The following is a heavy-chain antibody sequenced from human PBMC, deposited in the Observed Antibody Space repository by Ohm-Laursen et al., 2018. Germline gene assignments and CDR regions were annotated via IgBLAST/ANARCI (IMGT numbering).Heavy chain of an antibody. CDR2: IIPIFGTA. CDR3: AREAGFITGTPELFDY. D-gene: IGHD1/OR15-1a*01. Sequence: SVKVSCNASGGTFSSYAISWVRQAPGQGLEWMGGIIPIFGTANYAQKFQGRVTITADKSTSTAYMELSSLRSEDTAVYYCAREAGFITGTPELFDYWGQGTLITVSS. J-gene: IGHJ4*02. V-gene: IGHV1-69*06. CDR1: GGTFSSYA.